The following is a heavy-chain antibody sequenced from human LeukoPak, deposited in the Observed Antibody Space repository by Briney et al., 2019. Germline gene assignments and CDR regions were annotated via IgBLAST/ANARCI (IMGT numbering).Heavy chain of an antibody. CDR1: GFTFISDC. V-gene: IGHV3-74*01. CDR3: SRDSAECTGGYCYLVS. J-gene: IGHJ4*02. D-gene: IGHD2-8*02. CDR2: IKSDGSST. Sequence: WGSLRLSCTASGFTFISDCMHWVRHAPRKGLVWVSRIKSDGSSTRYADSVKGRFTISRDNAKNKLYLQMNSLRAEDTAVYYCSRDSAECTGGYCYLVSWGQGTLVTVSS.